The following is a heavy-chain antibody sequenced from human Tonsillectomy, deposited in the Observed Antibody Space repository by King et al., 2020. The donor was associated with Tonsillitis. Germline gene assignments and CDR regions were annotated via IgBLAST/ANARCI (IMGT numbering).Heavy chain of an antibody. Sequence: QLVQSGAAVKKPGASVKVSCKASGYTFTSYYLHWVRQAPGQGLEWMGIINPSGGRTSYAQKFQGRVTMTRDTSTSTVNMELSSLRSQDTAVYYCARDPNRNYPFGRYYHYYGLDVWGQGTTVTVSS. CDR1: GYTFTSYY. CDR3: ARDPNRNYPFGRYYHYYGLDV. CDR2: INPSGGRT. D-gene: IGHD1-7*01. J-gene: IGHJ6*02. V-gene: IGHV1-46*01.